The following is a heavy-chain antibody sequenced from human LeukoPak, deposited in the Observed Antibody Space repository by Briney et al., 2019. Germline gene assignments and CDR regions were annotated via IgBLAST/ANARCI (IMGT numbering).Heavy chain of an antibody. CDR2: ISSSGSTI. CDR3: ARDSRRQAGIYYYDLIEY. V-gene: IGHV3-11*01. CDR1: GFTFSDYY. J-gene: IGHJ4*02. Sequence: GGSLRLSCAASGFTFSDYYMSWIRQAPGKGLEWVSYISSSGSTIYYADSVKGRFTISRDNAKNSLYLQMNSLRAEDTAVYYCARDSRRQAGIYYYDLIEYWGQGTLVTVSS. D-gene: IGHD3-22*01.